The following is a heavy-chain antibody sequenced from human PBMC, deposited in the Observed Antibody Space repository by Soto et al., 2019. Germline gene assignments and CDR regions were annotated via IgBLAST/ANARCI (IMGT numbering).Heavy chain of an antibody. J-gene: IGHJ4*02. CDR1: GFTFSSYT. Sequence: EVLLVESGGGLVKPGGSLRLSCGASGFTFSSYTMNWVRQAPGKGLEWVSSISTNSNYVNYADSVKGRFTISRDNAKNSLYLQMNSLRAEDTAVFYCARDDPYCPVDYWGQGTLVTVSS. CDR2: ISTNSNYV. D-gene: IGHD2-15*01. V-gene: IGHV3-21*01. CDR3: ARDDPYCPVDY.